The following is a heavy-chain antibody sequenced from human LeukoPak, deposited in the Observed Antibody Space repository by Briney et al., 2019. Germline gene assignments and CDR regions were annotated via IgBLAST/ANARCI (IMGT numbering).Heavy chain of an antibody. V-gene: IGHV3-23*01. D-gene: IGHD3-10*01. J-gene: IGHJ4*02. Sequence: GGSLRLSCAASGFTFSSHTMNWVRQAPGKGLEWVSAISAGGGNTYYTDSEKGRFSISRDISKNTLYLQMNNLRAEDTAVYYCAKSRGYGSGSYSDYWGQGTLVTVSS. CDR3: AKSRGYGSGSYSDY. CDR2: ISAGGGNT. CDR1: GFTFSSHT.